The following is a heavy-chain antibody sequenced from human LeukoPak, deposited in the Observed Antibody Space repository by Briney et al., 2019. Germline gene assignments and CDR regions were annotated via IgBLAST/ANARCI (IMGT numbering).Heavy chain of an antibody. Sequence: GGSLRLSCAASGFTFSSYEMNWVRQAPGKGLEWVSYISSSSSTIYYADSVKGRFTISRDNAKNSLYLQMNSLRDEDTAVYYCARTYYDILTGYYNFDYWGQGTLVTVSS. J-gene: IGHJ4*02. D-gene: IGHD3-9*01. CDR2: ISSSSSTI. CDR3: ARTYYDILTGYYNFDY. V-gene: IGHV3-48*02. CDR1: GFTFSSYE.